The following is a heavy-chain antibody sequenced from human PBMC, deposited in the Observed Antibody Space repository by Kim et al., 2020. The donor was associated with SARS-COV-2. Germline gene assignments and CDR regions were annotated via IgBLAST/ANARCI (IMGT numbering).Heavy chain of an antibody. CDR1: GGSFSGYY. CDR3: ARARYGSGTYYFDY. CDR2: INHSGST. Sequence: SETLSLTCAVYGGSFSGYYWSWIRQPPGKGLEWIGEINHSGSTNYNPSLKSRVTISVDTSKNQFSLKLSSVTAADTAVYYCARARYGSGTYYFDYWGQGTLVTVSS. J-gene: IGHJ4*02. D-gene: IGHD3-10*01. V-gene: IGHV4-34*01.